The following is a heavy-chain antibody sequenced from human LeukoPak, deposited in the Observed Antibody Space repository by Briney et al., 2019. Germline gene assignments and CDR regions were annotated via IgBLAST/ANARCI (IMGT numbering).Heavy chain of an antibody. Sequence: GGSLRLSCAASGFIFSSYGMHWVRQAPGKGLEWVAVIWYDGSNKYYADSVKGRFTISRDNSKHTLFLQLNSLRAEDTAVYYCAKRGYSSSWATFDYWGQGTLVTVSS. CDR1: GFIFSSYG. J-gene: IGHJ4*02. D-gene: IGHD6-13*01. CDR2: IWYDGSNK. CDR3: AKRGYSSSWATFDY. V-gene: IGHV3-33*06.